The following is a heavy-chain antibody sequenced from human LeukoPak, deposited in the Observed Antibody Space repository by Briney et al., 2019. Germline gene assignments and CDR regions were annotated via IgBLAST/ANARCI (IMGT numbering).Heavy chain of an antibody. CDR1: GYTFTSYA. J-gene: IGHJ5*02. CDR2: INAGNGNT. CDR3: ARNGFDP. Sequence: GASVKVSCKASGYTFTSYAMHWVRQAPGQRLEWMGWINAGNGNTKYLQKFQGRVTITRDTSASTAYMELSSLRSEDTAVYYCARNGFDPWGQGTLVTVSS. V-gene: IGHV1-3*01.